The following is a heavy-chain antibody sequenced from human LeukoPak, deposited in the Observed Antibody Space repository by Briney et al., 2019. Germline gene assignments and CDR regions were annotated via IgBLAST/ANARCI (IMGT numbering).Heavy chain of an antibody. CDR1: GYTFTGYY. Sequence: ASVKVSCKASGYTFTGYYMHWVRQAPGQGREWMGWINPNSGGTNYAQKFQGRVTMTRDTSISTAYMELSRLRSDDTAVYYCARTYYYGSGSYWRWFDPWGQGTLVTVSS. CDR2: INPNSGGT. J-gene: IGHJ5*02. V-gene: IGHV1-2*02. D-gene: IGHD3-10*01. CDR3: ARTYYYGSGSYWRWFDP.